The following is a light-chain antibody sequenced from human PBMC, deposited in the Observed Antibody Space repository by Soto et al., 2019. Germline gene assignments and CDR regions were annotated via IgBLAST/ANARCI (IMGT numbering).Light chain of an antibody. CDR2: EAS. J-gene: IGKJ3*01. Sequence: EVVLTQSPVTLSLSPGERATLSCRASQSVSSYLAWYQQKPGQAPRLVIYEASKRATGIPARFSGSGSGTDFTLTITNLEPEDFAGYFCQQWSRWPRETFGPGTTVDIK. CDR3: QQWSRWPRET. CDR1: QSVSSY. V-gene: IGKV3-11*01.